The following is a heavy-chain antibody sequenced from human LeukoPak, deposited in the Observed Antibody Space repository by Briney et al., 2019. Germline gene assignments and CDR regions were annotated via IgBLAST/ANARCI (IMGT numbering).Heavy chain of an antibody. CDR2: IYYSGST. D-gene: IGHD3-3*01. CDR3: ASSYYDFWSGYY. V-gene: IGHV4-39*01. CDR1: GGSISSSSYY. J-gene: IGHJ4*02. Sequence: PSETLSLTCTVSGGSISSSSYYWGWIRQPPGKGLEWIVSIYYSGSTYYNPSLKSRVTISVDTSKNQFSLKLSSVTAADTAVYYCASSYYDFWSGYYWGQGTLVTVSS.